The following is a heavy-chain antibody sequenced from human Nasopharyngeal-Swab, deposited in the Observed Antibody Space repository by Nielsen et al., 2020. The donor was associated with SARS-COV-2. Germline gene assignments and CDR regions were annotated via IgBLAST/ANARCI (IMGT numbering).Heavy chain of an antibody. CDR1: GFIFSASA. CDR2: IRSKGNSYAT. V-gene: IGHV3-73*01. D-gene: IGHD2-15*01. J-gene: IGHJ4*02. CDR3: TRCGGSCYTGKDY. Sequence: GESLKISCAASGFIFSASAIHWVRQASGKGLEWVGRIRSKGNSYATEYAASVEGRFTISRDDSKNTAYLQMNSLITEDTAVYYCTRCGGSCYTGKDYWGQGTLVTVSS.